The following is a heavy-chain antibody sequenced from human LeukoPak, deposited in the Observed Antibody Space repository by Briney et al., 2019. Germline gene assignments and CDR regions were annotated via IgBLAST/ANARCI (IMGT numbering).Heavy chain of an antibody. V-gene: IGHV1-69*01. CDR3: ARKGALWFGELFHCMDV. CDR1: GGTFSSYA. J-gene: IGHJ6*03. Sequence: SVKVSCKASGGTFSSYAISWVRQAPGQGLEWMGGIIPIFGTANYAQKFQGRVTITADESTSTAYMELSSLRSEDTAVYYCARKGALWFGELFHCMDVWGKGTTVTVSS. D-gene: IGHD3-10*01. CDR2: IIPIFGTA.